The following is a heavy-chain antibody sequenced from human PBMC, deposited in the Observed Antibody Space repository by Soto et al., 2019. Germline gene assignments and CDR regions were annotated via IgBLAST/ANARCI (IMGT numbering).Heavy chain of an antibody. J-gene: IGHJ6*03. CDR3: ARVLQYRSGRSPALYFYYMDV. CDR2: ISSTSTEI. V-gene: IGHV3-21*01. D-gene: IGHD6-19*01. Sequence: EVQLVESGGGLVKPGGSLRLSCAASEFTFSNYNINWVRQAPGKGLEWVSSISSTSTEIYYADSVKGRFTISRDNAKNSLYLQMDSLRAEDTAVYYCARVLQYRSGRSPALYFYYMDVWGKGATVTVSS. CDR1: EFTFSNYN.